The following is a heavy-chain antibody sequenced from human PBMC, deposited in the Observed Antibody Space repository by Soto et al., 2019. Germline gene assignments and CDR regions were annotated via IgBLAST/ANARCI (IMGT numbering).Heavy chain of an antibody. CDR2: INHSGST. D-gene: IGHD3-22*01. J-gene: IGHJ6*02. Sequence: LETLSLTCAVYGGSFSGYYWSWIRQPPGKGLEWIGEINHSGSTNYNPSLKSRVTISVDTSKNQFSLKLSSVTAADTAVYYCARGHSSGYYPYYYYGMDVWGQGTTVTVSS. CDR3: ARGHSSGYYPYYYYGMDV. V-gene: IGHV4-34*01. CDR1: GGSFSGYY.